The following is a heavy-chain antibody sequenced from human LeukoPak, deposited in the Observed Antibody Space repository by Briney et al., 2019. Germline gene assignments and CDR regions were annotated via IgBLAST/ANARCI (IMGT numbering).Heavy chain of an antibody. Sequence: PGGSLRPSCAASGFTFSSYAMGWVRQAPGKGLEWVSAISGNGGSTYYVDSVKGRFTLSRENSKNTLYLQINGLRAQDTAVYHIAKNPALEYSSSSVVNWFDPWGQGTLVTVSS. CDR3: AKNPALEYSSSSVVNWFDP. J-gene: IGHJ5*02. D-gene: IGHD6-6*01. V-gene: IGHV3-23*01. CDR2: ISGNGGST. CDR1: GFTFSSYA.